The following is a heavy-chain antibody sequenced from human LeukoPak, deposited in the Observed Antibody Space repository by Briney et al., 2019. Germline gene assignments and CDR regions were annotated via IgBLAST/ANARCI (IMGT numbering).Heavy chain of an antibody. D-gene: IGHD2-2*01. Sequence: GGSLRLSCAASGFTFSSYEMNWVRQAPGKGLEWVSYIGVSGSTMYYAESVRGRFTISRDNAKNSLYLQMNSLRAEDTAVYYCARERYCSSTSCPHGDLDYWGQGTLVSVSS. V-gene: IGHV3-48*03. J-gene: IGHJ4*02. CDR2: IGVSGSTM. CDR1: GFTFSSYE. CDR3: ARERYCSSTSCPHGDLDY.